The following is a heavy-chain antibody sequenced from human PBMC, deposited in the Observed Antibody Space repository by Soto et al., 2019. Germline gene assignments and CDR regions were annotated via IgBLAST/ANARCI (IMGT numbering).Heavy chain of an antibody. CDR2: VYFSGNA. CDR1: GGSLSSYY. J-gene: IGHJ5*02. D-gene: IGHD6-25*01. V-gene: IGHV4-59*01. Sequence: PSEPLSLTCTVSGGSLSSYYWTWIRQSPGKGLEWIGYVYFSGNANYNPTLKSRVTISIDTSKNQFSLSLASVTAADTAFYYCGSVRPSGYVLSWGQGTLVTVSS. CDR3: GSVRPSGYVLS.